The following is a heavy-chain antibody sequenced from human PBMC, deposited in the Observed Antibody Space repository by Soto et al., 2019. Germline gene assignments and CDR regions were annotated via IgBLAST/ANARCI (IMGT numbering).Heavy chain of an antibody. CDR3: ARYGFRSASDY. CDR1: GFTFSSYW. J-gene: IGHJ4*02. D-gene: IGHD3-3*01. Sequence: GGSLRLSCAASGFTFSSYWMHWVRQAPGKGLVWVSRINSDGSSTSYADSVKGRFTISRDNAKNMLYLQMNSLRAEDTAVYYCARYGFRSASDYWGQGTLVTVSS. CDR2: INSDGSST. V-gene: IGHV3-74*01.